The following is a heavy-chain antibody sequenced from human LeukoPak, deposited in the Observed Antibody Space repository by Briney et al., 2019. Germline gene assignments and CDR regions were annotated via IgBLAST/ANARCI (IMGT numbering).Heavy chain of an antibody. CDR1: GYTFTNYY. Sequence: VASVKVSCKASGYTFTNYYMHWVRQAPGQGLEWMGIISPSGGSTTYAQKFQGRVTMTSDTSTSTVYMELSSLRSEDTAVYYCAREYQPKLFDYWGQGTLVTVSP. CDR2: ISPSGGST. D-gene: IGHD2-15*01. CDR3: AREYQPKLFDY. V-gene: IGHV1-46*01. J-gene: IGHJ4*02.